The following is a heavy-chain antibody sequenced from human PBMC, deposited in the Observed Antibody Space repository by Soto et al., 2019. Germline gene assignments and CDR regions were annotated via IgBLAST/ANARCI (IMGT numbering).Heavy chain of an antibody. Sequence: EVQLLESGGGLVQPGGSLGPSCSAPWVNFPSFAKDRVRQVPGEGLEWVSSISKSGDSTYYADSVKGRFTTSRDNSKNTLYLQMNSLRAEDTAIYYCAKGSFGFDYWGQGTLVTVSS. J-gene: IGHJ4*02. CDR1: WVNFPSFA. CDR3: AKGSFGFDY. CDR2: ISKSGDST. V-gene: IGHV3-23*01. D-gene: IGHD3-10*01.